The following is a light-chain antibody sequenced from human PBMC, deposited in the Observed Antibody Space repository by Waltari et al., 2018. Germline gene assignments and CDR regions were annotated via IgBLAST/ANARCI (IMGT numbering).Light chain of an antibody. V-gene: IGKV1-5*03. CDR2: KAS. CDR1: QSVSNW. J-gene: IGKJ1*01. CDR3: QQYRNLWT. Sequence: DFGMTNSLSTLSACVGDRVTITCRASQSVSNWLACYQQKPGKDPKVLIYKASTLESGVPSRFSGSGSGTEFTLTISSLQPDDFATYYCQQYRNLWTFGQGTKVEIK.